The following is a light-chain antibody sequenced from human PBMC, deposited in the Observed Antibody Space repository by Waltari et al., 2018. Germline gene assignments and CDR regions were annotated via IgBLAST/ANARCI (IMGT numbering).Light chain of an antibody. Sequence: SYVLTQPPSVSVAPGQTARITCGGNNIGSKSVHWCQQKPGQAPVLVVYDDSDRPSGIPEGFSGSNSGNTATLTISRVEAGDEADYYCQVWDSSSDHPVFGGGTKLTVL. J-gene: IGLJ2*01. CDR3: QVWDSSSDHPV. V-gene: IGLV3-21*02. CDR2: DDS. CDR1: NIGSKS.